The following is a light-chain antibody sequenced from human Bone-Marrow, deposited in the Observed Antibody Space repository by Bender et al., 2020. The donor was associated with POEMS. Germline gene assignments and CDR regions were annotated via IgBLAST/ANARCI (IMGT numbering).Light chain of an antibody. CDR3: SSYTTGYTIVV. Sequence: QSALTQPASVSGSPGQSITISCTGTTSDVGGYDYVSWYQQHPGKAPKLMIFGVTYRPSGVSDRFSGSKSGRTASLTISGLQAEDEAVYYCSSYTTGYTIVVFGGGTKLTVL. CDR1: TSDVGGYDY. CDR2: GVT. V-gene: IGLV2-14*03. J-gene: IGLJ2*01.